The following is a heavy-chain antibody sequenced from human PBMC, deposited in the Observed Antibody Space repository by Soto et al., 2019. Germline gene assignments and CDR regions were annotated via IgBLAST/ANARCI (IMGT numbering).Heavy chain of an antibody. J-gene: IGHJ4*02. D-gene: IGHD6-13*01. CDR1: GFTFSSYW. V-gene: IGHV3-7*01. Sequence: EVQLVESGGGLVQPGGSLRLSCAASGFTFSSYWMSWVRQAPGKGLEWVANIKQDGSEKYYVDSEKGRFTISRDNAKNSLYLQMNSLRAEDTAVYYCARDIWEVAAAGILWGQGTLVTVSS. CDR3: ARDIWEVAAAGIL. CDR2: IKQDGSEK.